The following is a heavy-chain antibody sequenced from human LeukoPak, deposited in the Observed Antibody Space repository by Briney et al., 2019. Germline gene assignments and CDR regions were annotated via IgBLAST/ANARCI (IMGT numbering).Heavy chain of an antibody. J-gene: IGHJ3*02. Sequence: ASVKVSCKASGYTFTSYDINWVRQATGQGLEWMGWMNPNSGNTGYAQKFQGRVTMTRNTSISTAYMELSSLRSEDTAVYYCARGLSYYYDSSGSPDAFDIWGQGTMVTVSS. D-gene: IGHD3-22*01. CDR1: GYTFTSYD. V-gene: IGHV1-8*01. CDR3: ARGLSYYYDSSGSPDAFDI. CDR2: MNPNSGNT.